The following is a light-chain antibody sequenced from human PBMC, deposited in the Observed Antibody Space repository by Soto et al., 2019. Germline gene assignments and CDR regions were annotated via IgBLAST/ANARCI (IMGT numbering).Light chain of an antibody. Sequence: QSALTQPPSASGSPGQSVTISCTGASSDVGGYSYVSWYQQYPGKAPKLMIYEVSKRPSGVPDRFSGSKFGNTASLTVSGLQVEDEADYYCSSYGGSNNLVFGGGTKLTVL. CDR3: SSYGGSNNLV. CDR2: EVS. CDR1: SSDVGGYSY. V-gene: IGLV2-8*01. J-gene: IGLJ2*01.